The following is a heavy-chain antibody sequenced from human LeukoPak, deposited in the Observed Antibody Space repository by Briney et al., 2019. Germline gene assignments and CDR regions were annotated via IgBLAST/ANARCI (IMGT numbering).Heavy chain of an antibody. V-gene: IGHV4-30-4*01. CDR3: ARTRDDFWSGYSFDP. D-gene: IGHD3-3*01. CDR2: IYYSGST. CDR1: GGSISSGDYY. J-gene: IGHJ5*02. Sequence: SQTLSLTCTVSGGSISSGDYYWSWIRQPPGKGLEWIGYIYYSGSTYYNPSLKSRVTISVDTSKNQFSLKLSSVTAADTAVYYCARTRDDFWSGYSFDPWGQGTLVTVSP.